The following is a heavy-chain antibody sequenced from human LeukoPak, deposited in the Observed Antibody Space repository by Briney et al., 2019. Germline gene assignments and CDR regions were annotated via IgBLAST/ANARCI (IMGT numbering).Heavy chain of an antibody. V-gene: IGHV3-48*03. J-gene: IGHJ5*02. CDR2: ISSSGNTI. CDR3: ARGFGDL. CDR1: VFTFSSYE. Sequence: PGGSLRLSCAASVFTFSSYEMNWVRQPPGKGLEWVSYISSSGNTIYYADSVKGRFTISRDNAKSSLYLQMNSLRAEDTAVYYCARGFGDLWGQGTLVTVSS. D-gene: IGHD3-3*01.